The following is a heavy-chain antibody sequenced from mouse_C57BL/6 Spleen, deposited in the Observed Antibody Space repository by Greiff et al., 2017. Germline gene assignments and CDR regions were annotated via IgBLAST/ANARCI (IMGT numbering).Heavy chain of an antibody. CDR2: IDPETGGT. D-gene: IGHD3-1*01. V-gene: IGHV1-15*01. Sequence: QVQLQQSGAELVRPGASVTLSCKASGYTFTDYEMHWVKQTPVHGLEWIGAIDPETGGTAYNQKFKGKAILTADKSSSTAYMELRSLTSEDSAVYYCTRLGPYYFDYWGTGTTLTVSS. CDR3: TRLGPYYFDY. CDR1: GYTFTDYE. J-gene: IGHJ2*01.